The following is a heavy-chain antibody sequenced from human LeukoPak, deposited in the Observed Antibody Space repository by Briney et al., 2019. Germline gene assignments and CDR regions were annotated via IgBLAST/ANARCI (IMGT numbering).Heavy chain of an antibody. CDR2: IYYSGST. J-gene: IGHJ5*02. CDR3: ARLCSGGSCYGNWFDP. D-gene: IGHD2-15*01. CDR1: GDSITSSSCY. V-gene: IGHV4-39*01. Sequence: SETLSLTCTVSGDSITSSSCYWGWIRQPPGKGLEWIGSIYYSGSTYYNPSLKSRVTISVDTSKNQFSLKLSSVTAADTAVYYCARLCSGGSCYGNWFDPWGQGTLVTVSS.